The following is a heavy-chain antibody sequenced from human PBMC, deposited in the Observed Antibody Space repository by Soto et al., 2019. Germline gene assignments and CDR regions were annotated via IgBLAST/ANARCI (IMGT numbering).Heavy chain of an antibody. CDR2: IKQAGSEK. CDR3: ARGTGSYPAPICY. D-gene: IGHD2-15*01. V-gene: IGHV3-7*03. CDR1: GFTFSSYW. J-gene: IGHJ4*02. Sequence: EVQLVESGGGLVQPGGSLRLSCAASGFTFSSYWMSWVRQAPGKGLEWVANIKQAGSEKYYVDSVKGRFTISRDNAKNSMYRQRNSLRAEYTAVYYCARGTGSYPAPICYSGQRTLVTVSS.